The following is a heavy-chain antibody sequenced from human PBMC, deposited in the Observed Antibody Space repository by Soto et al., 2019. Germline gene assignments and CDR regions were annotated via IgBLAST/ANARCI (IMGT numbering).Heavy chain of an antibody. D-gene: IGHD3-16*01. J-gene: IGHJ4*02. Sequence: SETLSLTCTVSGVSISSYYWSWIRQPPGKGLEWIGYIYYSGSTNYNPSLKSRVTISVDTSKNQFSLKLSSVTAADTAVYYCARAWGYYFDYWGQGTLVTVSS. CDR1: GVSISSYY. CDR2: IYYSGST. CDR3: ARAWGYYFDY. V-gene: IGHV4-59*01.